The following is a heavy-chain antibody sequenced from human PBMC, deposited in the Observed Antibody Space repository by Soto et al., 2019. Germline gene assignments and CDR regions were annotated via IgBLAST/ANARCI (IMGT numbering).Heavy chain of an antibody. CDR1: GFTFDDYA. CDR3: VKDRGQSAVLRAYDF. J-gene: IGHJ4*02. D-gene: IGHD3-3*01. V-gene: IGHV3-9*01. CDR2: ITWNSGRF. Sequence: EVQLIESGGGRVQPGKSLRLSCSVAGFTFDDYAMHWVRQVPGRGLEWVSGITWNSGRFAYAHSVQGRFSISRDNAKNSLYLQLTNLRLEDTALSDCVKDRGQSAVLRAYDFWGPGTLVTVSS.